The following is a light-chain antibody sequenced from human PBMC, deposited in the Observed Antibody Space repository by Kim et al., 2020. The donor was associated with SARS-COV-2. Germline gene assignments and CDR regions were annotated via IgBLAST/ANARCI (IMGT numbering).Light chain of an antibody. J-gene: IGKJ1*01. CDR3: LQIYNYPRT. CDR2: AAS. Sequence: AIQMTQSPSSLSASVGDRVTITCRASQDIGNDLGWYQQKPGRAPKLLIYAASVLQSGVPSSFSGSGSGTDFTLTISSLQPEDFATYYCLQIYNYPRTFGQGTKVDIK. CDR1: QDIGND. V-gene: IGKV1-6*01.